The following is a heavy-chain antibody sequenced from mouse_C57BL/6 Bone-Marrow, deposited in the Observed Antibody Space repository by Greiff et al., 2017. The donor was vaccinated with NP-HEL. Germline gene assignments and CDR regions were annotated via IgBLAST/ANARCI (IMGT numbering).Heavy chain of an antibody. Sequence: QVQLQQPGAELVKPGASVKLSCKASGYTFTSYWMHWVKQRPGQGLEWIGMIHPNSGSTNYNEKFKSKATLTVDKSSSTAYMQLSSLTSEDSAVYYCARDYSNGYYAMDDWGQGTSVTVSS. CDR3: ARDYSNGYYAMDD. CDR1: GYTFTSYW. J-gene: IGHJ4*01. CDR2: IHPNSGST. V-gene: IGHV1-64*01. D-gene: IGHD2-5*01.